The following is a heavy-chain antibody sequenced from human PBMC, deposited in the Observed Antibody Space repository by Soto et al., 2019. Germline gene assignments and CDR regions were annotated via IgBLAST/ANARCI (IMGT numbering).Heavy chain of an antibody. D-gene: IGHD3-9*01. CDR1: GGSISSYY. CDR2: IYYSGST. Sequence: SETLSLTCTVSGGSISSYYWSWIRQPPGKGLEWIGYIYYSGSTNYNPSLKSRVTISVDTSKNQFSLKLSSVTAADTAVYYCARIGRYFDWSHFDYWGQGTMVTVYS. J-gene: IGHJ4*02. CDR3: ARIGRYFDWSHFDY. V-gene: IGHV4-59*01.